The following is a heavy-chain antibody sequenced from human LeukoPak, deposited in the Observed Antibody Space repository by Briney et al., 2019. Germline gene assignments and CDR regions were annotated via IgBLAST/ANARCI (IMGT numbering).Heavy chain of an antibody. CDR2: IFPTSAYI. Sequence: GSLRLSCAATGFTLSGHSMNWVRQAPGKGLDWVSSIFPTSAYIYYQDSVKGRFTISRDDAKNSLYLEMDSLRAEDTAVYYCARTIYYYESTSYFSDAFDVWGQGTMVTVSS. D-gene: IGHD3-22*01. V-gene: IGHV3-21*01. CDR3: ARTIYYYESTSYFSDAFDV. J-gene: IGHJ3*01. CDR1: GFTLSGHS.